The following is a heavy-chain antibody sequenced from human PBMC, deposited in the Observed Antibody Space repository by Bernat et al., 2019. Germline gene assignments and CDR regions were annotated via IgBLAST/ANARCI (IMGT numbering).Heavy chain of an antibody. D-gene: IGHD2-15*01. J-gene: IGHJ4*02. CDR3: TTGDSNSRC. V-gene: IGHV3-15*07. CDR1: GFSFSNAW. Sequence: EVQLVEFGGDMVKPGGSLRLSCAASGFSFSNAWMNWVRQAPGKGLAWVGRIKGKTDGGTTDYTAPVKGRFTISRDDSKDTLYLQMNSLKTEDTAVYYCTTGDSNSRCWGQGTLVTVSS. CDR2: IKGKTDGGTT.